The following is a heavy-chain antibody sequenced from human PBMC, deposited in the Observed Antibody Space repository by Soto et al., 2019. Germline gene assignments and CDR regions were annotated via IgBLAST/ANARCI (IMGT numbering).Heavy chain of an antibody. CDR2: IYYSGST. J-gene: IGHJ6*02. CDR3: ARDSISGSYGYYYGMDV. Sequence: QVQLQESGPRLVKPSETLSLTCTVSGGSISSYYWSWIRQPPGKGLEWIGYIYYSGSTNYNPSLKSRVTISVDKSKNQFSLKLSSVTAADTAVYYCARDSISGSYGYYYGMDVWGQGTTVTVSS. D-gene: IGHD1-26*01. V-gene: IGHV4-59*01. CDR1: GGSISSYY.